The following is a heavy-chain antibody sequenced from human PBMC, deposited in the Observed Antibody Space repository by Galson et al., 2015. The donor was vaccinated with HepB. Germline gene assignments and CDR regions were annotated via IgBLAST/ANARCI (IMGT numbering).Heavy chain of an antibody. CDR3: ARTMVRGPISGSYSAPSYYYGMDV. V-gene: IGHV1-3*01. J-gene: IGHJ6*02. CDR2: INAGNGNT. Sequence: SVKVSCKASGYTFTSYAMHWVRQAPGQRLEWMGWINAGNGNTKYSQKFQGRVTITRDTSASTAYMELSSLRSEDTAVYYCARTMVRGPISGSYSAPSYYYGMDVWGQGTTVTVSS. D-gene: IGHD1-26*01. CDR1: GYTFTSYA.